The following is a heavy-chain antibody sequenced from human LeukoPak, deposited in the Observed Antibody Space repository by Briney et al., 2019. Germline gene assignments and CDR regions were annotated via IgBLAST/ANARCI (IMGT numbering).Heavy chain of an antibody. CDR1: GFTFTSSA. Sequence: ASVKVSCKTSGFTFTSSAVQWVRQARGQRLEWIGWIVVGSGNTNYAQKFQERVTITRDMSTSTAYMELSSLRSEDTAVYYCAADRALDSSGCPYYFDYWGQGTLVTVSS. V-gene: IGHV1-58*01. D-gene: IGHD3-22*01. J-gene: IGHJ4*02. CDR2: IVVGSGNT. CDR3: AADRALDSSGCPYYFDY.